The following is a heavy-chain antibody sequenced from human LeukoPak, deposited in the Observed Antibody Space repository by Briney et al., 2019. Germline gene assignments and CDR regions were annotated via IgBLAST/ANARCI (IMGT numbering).Heavy chain of an antibody. D-gene: IGHD3-10*01. Sequence: GRSLRLSCAASGFTVSNTYVSWVRQAPGKGLERVGRIKSKTDGGTTDYAAPVKGRFTISRDDSKNTLYLQMNSLKTEDTAVYYCTTDSSGIGLGELSPRWYYYYGMDVWGKGTTVTVSS. CDR3: TTDSSGIGLGELSPRWYYYYGMDV. V-gene: IGHV3-15*01. CDR1: GFTVSNTY. CDR2: IKSKTDGGTT. J-gene: IGHJ6*04.